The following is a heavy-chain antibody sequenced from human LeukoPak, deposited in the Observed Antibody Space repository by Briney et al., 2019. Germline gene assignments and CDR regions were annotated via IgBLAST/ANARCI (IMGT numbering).Heavy chain of an antibody. J-gene: IGHJ4*02. CDR2: IKQDGSEK. CDR1: GFTFSDYY. D-gene: IGHD3-22*01. Sequence: PGGSLRLSCAASGFTFSDYYMTWIRQAPGKGLEWVANIKQDGSEKYYVDSVKGRFTISRDNAKNSLYLQMNSLRAEDTAVYYCARDQYYGGSDLFAYWGQGTLATVSS. CDR3: ARDQYYGGSDLFAY. V-gene: IGHV3-7*01.